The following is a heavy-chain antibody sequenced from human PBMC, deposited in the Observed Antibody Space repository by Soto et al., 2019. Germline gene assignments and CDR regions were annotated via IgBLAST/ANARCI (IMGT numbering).Heavy chain of an antibody. Sequence: EVQLVESGGGLVQPGGSLRLSCAASGFTFSSYSMNWVRQAPGKGLEWVSYISSSSSTIYYADSVKGRFTISRDNAKNSLYMQMNSLRDEDTGVYYCALGGRGRNYYYGMDVWGQGTTVTVSS. V-gene: IGHV3-48*02. CDR2: ISSSSSTI. CDR1: GFTFSSYS. J-gene: IGHJ6*02. D-gene: IGHD3-16*01. CDR3: ALGGRGRNYYYGMDV.